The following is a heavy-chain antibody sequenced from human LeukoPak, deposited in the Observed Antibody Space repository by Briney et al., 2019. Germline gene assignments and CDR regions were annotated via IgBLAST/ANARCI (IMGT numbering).Heavy chain of an antibody. CDR2: KNPNSGNS. Sequence: ASVKVSCKASGYTFTNYDINWVRQATGQGLEWMGYKNPNSGNSAYAQKFQGRVTITTDASITTAYMELSGLRSEDTAVYYCARGHYGDYYYYMDVWGKGTTVTVSS. V-gene: IGHV1-8*01. D-gene: IGHD4-17*01. CDR1: GYTFTNYD. J-gene: IGHJ6*03. CDR3: ARGHYGDYYYYMDV.